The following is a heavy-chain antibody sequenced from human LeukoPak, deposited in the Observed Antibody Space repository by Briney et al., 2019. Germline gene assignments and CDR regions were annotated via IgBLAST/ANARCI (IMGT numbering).Heavy chain of an antibody. CDR2: ISSNGSTT. V-gene: IGHV3-48*01. CDR1: GFTFNTFS. Sequence: GGSLRLSCAASGFTFNTFSMNWVRQAPGKGLEWVAYISSNGSTTYYADSMKGRFTISRDNAKNLLYLQMDNLRAEDTAVYYCARDGFCDFWDQGTLVTVSS. J-gene: IGHJ4*02. D-gene: IGHD3-3*01. CDR3: ARDGFCDF.